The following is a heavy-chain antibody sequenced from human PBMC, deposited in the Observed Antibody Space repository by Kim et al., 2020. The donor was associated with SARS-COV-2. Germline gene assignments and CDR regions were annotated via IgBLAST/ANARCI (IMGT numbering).Heavy chain of an antibody. Sequence: YADAVKGRFTIARDNSKHTLYLLMDSLRPEDTAVYYCAKEGSPHYYYFDYWGQGTLVTVSS. CDR3: AKEGSPHYYYFDY. J-gene: IGHJ4*02. V-gene: IGHV3-30*02. D-gene: IGHD3-10*01.